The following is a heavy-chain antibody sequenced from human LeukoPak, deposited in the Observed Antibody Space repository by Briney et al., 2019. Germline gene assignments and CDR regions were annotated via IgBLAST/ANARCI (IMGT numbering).Heavy chain of an antibody. CDR2: INHSGST. CDR3: ARSRYYESSMDV. Sequence: SETLSLTCAVYGGSFSGYYWSWIRQPPGKGLEWIGEINHSGSTNYKPSLKSRVTISVDTSKNQFSLKRSSVTAADTAVYYCARSRYYESSMDVCGEGTTVTVSS. V-gene: IGHV4-34*01. D-gene: IGHD3-3*01. J-gene: IGHJ6*03. CDR1: GGSFSGYY.